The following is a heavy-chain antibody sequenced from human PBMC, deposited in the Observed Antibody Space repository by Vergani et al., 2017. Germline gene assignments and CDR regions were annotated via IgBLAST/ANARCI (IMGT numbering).Heavy chain of an antibody. CDR1: GGSISSGGYS. CDR3: ARPKPTGEVDY. CDR2: IYHSGST. D-gene: IGHD3-16*01. Sequence: QLQLQESGSGLAKPSQTLSLTCAVSGGSISSGGYSWSWIRQPPGKGLEWIGYIYHSGSTYYNPSLNSRVTISVDRSKNQFSLKLSSVTAADTAVYYCARPKPTGEVDYWGQGTLVTVSS. J-gene: IGHJ4*02. V-gene: IGHV4-30-2*01.